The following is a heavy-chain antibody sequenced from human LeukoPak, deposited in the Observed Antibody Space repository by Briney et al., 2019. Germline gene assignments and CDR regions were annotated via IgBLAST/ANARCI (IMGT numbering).Heavy chain of an antibody. V-gene: IGHV3-30*04. Sequence: GGSLRLSCAASGFTFSSYAMHWVRQAPGKGLEWVAVISYDGSNKHYADSVKGRFTISRDNSKNTLYLQMNSLRAEDTAVYYCARVVAGAYDYWGQGTLVTVSS. CDR2: ISYDGSNK. D-gene: IGHD6-19*01. CDR3: ARVVAGAYDY. J-gene: IGHJ4*02. CDR1: GFTFSSYA.